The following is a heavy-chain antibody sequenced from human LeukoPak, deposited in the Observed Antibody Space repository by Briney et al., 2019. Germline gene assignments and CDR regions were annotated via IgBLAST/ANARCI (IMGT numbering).Heavy chain of an antibody. CDR3: AREGNRRSFDY. J-gene: IGHJ4*02. V-gene: IGHV3-7*01. CDR1: GFTFRNYG. CDR2: IKQDGSET. Sequence: GGGLVQPGGSLRLSCAASGFTFRNYGMSWVRQAPGKGLEWVANIKQDGSETYYVDSVTGRVTISRDNAKNSLSLQMNSLRAEDTAVYYCAREGNRRSFDYWGQGTLVTVSS.